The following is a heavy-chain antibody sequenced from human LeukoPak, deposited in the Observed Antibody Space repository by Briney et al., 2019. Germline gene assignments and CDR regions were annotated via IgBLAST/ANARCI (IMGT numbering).Heavy chain of an antibody. D-gene: IGHD3-22*01. CDR2: ISGSGGST. CDR3: AKRTTSYDSSGYYYPPFDY. Sequence: GGSLRLSCAASGFTFSSYSMNWVRQAPGKGLEWVSAISGSGGSTYYADSVKGRFTISRDNSKNTLYLQMNSLRAEDTAVYYCAKRTTSYDSSGYYYPPFDYWGQGTLVTVSS. CDR1: GFTFSSYS. V-gene: IGHV3-23*01. J-gene: IGHJ4*02.